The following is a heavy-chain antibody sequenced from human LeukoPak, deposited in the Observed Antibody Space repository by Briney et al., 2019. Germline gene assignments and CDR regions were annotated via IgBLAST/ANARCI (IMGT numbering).Heavy chain of an antibody. Sequence: GGSLRLSCAASGFTFSSYAMPWVRQAPGKGLEYVSAISSNGGSTYYANSVKGRFTISRDNSKNTLYLQMGSLRAEDMAVYYCARGGVVVAATPADYWGQGTLVTVSS. CDR2: ISSNGGST. CDR3: ARGGVVVAATPADY. J-gene: IGHJ4*02. D-gene: IGHD2-15*01. V-gene: IGHV3-64*01. CDR1: GFTFSSYA.